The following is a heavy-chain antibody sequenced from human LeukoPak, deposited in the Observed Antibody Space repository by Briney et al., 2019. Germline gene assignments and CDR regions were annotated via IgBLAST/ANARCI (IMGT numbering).Heavy chain of an antibody. CDR2: IYYSGST. D-gene: IGHD3-22*01. V-gene: IGHV4-39*01. Sequence: SETLSLTCTVSGGSISSSSYYWGWIRQPPGKGLEWIGSIYYSGSTYYNPSLKSRVTISVDTSKNQFSLKLSSVTAADTAVYYCARQIVQYYYDSGGYFDYWGQGTLVTVSS. CDR3: ARQIVQYYYDSGGYFDY. CDR1: GGSISSSSYY. J-gene: IGHJ4*02.